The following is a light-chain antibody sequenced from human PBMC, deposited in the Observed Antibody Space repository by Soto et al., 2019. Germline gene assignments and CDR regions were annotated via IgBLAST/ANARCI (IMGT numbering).Light chain of an antibody. CDR2: SNN. CDR3: AAWDDSLNGYYV. CDR1: SSNFGSNT. Sequence: QSVLAQPPSASGTPGQRVTISCSGSSSNFGSNTVNWYQQLPGTAPKLLIYSNNQRPSGVPDRFSGSKSCTSASLAISGLQSEDEADYYCAAWDDSLNGYYVFGTGTKVTVL. V-gene: IGLV1-44*01. J-gene: IGLJ1*01.